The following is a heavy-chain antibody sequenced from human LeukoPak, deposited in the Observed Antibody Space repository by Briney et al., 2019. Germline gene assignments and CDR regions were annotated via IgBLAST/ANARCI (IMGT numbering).Heavy chain of an antibody. CDR1: GGSISSGGYY. V-gene: IGHV4-30-2*01. J-gene: IGHJ6*02. D-gene: IGHD6-13*01. Sequence: SQTLSLTCTVSGGSISSGGYYWSWIRQPPGKGLEWIGYIYHSGSTYYNPSLKSRVTISVDRSKNQFSLKLSSVTAADTAVYYCARDRGAAGPGMDVWGQGTTVTVSS. CDR3: ARDRGAAGPGMDV. CDR2: IYHSGST.